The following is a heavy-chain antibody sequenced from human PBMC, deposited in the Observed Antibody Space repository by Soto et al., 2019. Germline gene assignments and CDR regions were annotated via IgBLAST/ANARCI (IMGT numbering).Heavy chain of an antibody. Sequence: PGDSLKISCKGSGYSFTSYWIGWVRQMPGKGLEWMGIIYPGDSDTRYSPSFQGQVTISADKSISTAYLQWSSLKASDTAMYYCARTGGSGWDYYYYYGMDVWGQGTTVTVSS. CDR3: ARTGGSGWDYYYYYGMDV. CDR2: IYPGDSDT. J-gene: IGHJ6*02. CDR1: GYSFTSYW. D-gene: IGHD6-19*01. V-gene: IGHV5-51*01.